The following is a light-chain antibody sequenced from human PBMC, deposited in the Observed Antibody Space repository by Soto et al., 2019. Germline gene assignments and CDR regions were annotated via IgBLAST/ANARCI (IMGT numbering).Light chain of an antibody. J-gene: IGKJ1*01. CDR1: QGISDW. CDR3: QQYNSYWT. Sequence: DIQMTQSPSTLSASVGDRVTITCRASQGISDWLAWYQQKPGKAPNLLIYKASSLKSGVPSRFSGNGSGTEFTLTISSLQPDDFATYYCQQYNSYWTFGQGTKVEIQ. V-gene: IGKV1-5*03. CDR2: KAS.